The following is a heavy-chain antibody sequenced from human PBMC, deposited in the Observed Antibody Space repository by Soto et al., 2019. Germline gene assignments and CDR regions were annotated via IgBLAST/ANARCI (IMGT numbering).Heavy chain of an antibody. V-gene: IGHV3-30-3*01. CDR2: ISFHGGDR. J-gene: IGHJ4*02. Sequence: GGSLRLSCAASGFTFSTFAMHWVRQAPGKGLDWVAFISFHGGDRYYADSVKGRFTISRDNSKDTLYLQMISLTTEDTAVYYCVRDMGGGLTRYDYWGQGTQVTVSS. CDR1: GFTFSTFA. D-gene: IGHD5-12*01. CDR3: VRDMGGGLTRYDY.